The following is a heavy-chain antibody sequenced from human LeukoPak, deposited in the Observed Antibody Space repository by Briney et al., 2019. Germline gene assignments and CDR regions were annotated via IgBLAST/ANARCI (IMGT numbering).Heavy chain of an antibody. Sequence: PSETLSLTCTVSGDSISSSSYYWGWIRQPPGKGLEWIGTIYYSGSTYYNPSLKSRVTISVDTSKNQFSLKLSSVTAADPTVFYCWRHRIAAVDDAFDIWGHGTMVTVSS. J-gene: IGHJ3*02. D-gene: IGHD6-13*01. CDR2: IYYSGST. V-gene: IGHV4-39*01. CDR1: GDSISSSSYY. CDR3: WRHRIAAVDDAFDI.